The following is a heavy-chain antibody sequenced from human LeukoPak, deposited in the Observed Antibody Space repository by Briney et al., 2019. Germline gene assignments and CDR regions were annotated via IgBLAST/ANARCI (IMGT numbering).Heavy chain of an antibody. CDR3: ARGYSGDDDFFY. V-gene: IGHV3-23*01. D-gene: IGHD5-12*01. CDR1: GFTFTNNA. CDR2: ISGTGDNT. J-gene: IGHJ4*02. Sequence: GGSLRLSCAASGFTFTNNAMRWGRQPPGKGLGWVSYISGTGDNTQYADSVKGRFTISRDNSKNTVSLQINNLRAEDTAVYYCARGYSGDDDFFYWGQGTLVTVSS.